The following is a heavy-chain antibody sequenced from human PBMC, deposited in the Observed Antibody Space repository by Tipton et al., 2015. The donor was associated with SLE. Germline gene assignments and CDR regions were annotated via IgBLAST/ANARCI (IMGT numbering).Heavy chain of an antibody. V-gene: IGHV4-4*08. D-gene: IGHD2-8*02. Sequence: TLSLTCAVSGYPISGGDYWSWFRQSPGKGREWIGYMYNNEKTKYNLSLASRVSMSVETSKNQFSLNLSSVTAADTAVYYCARAVARVVYARVRAFDIWGQGTLVTVSS. J-gene: IGHJ3*02. CDR1: GYPISGGDY. CDR3: ARAVARVVYARVRAFDI. CDR2: MYNNEKT.